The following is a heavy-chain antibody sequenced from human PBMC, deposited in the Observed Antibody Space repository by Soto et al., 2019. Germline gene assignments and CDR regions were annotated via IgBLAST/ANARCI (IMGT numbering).Heavy chain of an antibody. J-gene: IGHJ4*03. D-gene: IGHD2-21*01. V-gene: IGHV4-59*01. CDR3: AAGEARSRNLAPYYLEL. CDR1: GGSMRNYF. Sequence: SETLSLTCTVSGGSMRNYFWTLIRQPPGKGLEWIGYIHYSGTTSFFPSYNPSLRSRVTISEDTSKNQFSLKLLSVTTADTAVYFCAAGEARSRNLAPYYLELWGEGTLVTVSS. CDR2: IHYSGTT.